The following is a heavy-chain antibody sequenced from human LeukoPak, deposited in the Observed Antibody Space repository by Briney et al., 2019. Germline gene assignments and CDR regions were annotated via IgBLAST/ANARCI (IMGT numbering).Heavy chain of an antibody. CDR3: AREGGRRRASNFDWFDP. D-gene: IGHD3-16*01. J-gene: IGHJ5*02. Sequence: GGSLRLSCAASGFTFSAYTMSWVRQAPGKGLEWVSAVSSNSAYIYYADSLRGRFTISRDNAKSLLYLQINSLRADDTAVYYCAREGGRRRASNFDWFDPWGQGTLVTVSS. CDR2: VSSNSAYI. V-gene: IGHV3-21*06. CDR1: GFTFSAYT.